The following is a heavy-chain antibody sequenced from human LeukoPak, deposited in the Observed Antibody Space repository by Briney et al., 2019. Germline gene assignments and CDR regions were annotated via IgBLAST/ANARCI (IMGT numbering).Heavy chain of an antibody. CDR2: IYTSGST. V-gene: IGHV4-4*07. D-gene: IGHD3-22*01. CDR1: GGSISSYY. CDR3: ASIGPDSSGYSSRYWYFDL. J-gene: IGHJ2*01. Sequence: SETLSLTCTVSGGSISSYYWSWLRQPAGKGLEWFGRIYTSGSTNYNPSLKSRVTMSVDTSKNQFSLKLSSVTAADTGVYYCASIGPDSSGYSSRYWYFDLWGRGTLVTVSS.